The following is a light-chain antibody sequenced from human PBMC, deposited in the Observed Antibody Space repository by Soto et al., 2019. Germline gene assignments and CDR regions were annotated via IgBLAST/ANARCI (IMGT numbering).Light chain of an antibody. CDR3: QQRSNWRIT. CDR1: QSVSSY. J-gene: IGKJ5*01. CDR2: DAS. V-gene: IGKV3-11*01. Sequence: IVLTQYPATLSLSPGERATLSCSASQSVSSYLAWYQQKPGQAPRLLIYDASNRATGIPARFSGSGSGTDFTLTISSLEPEDFAVYYCQQRSNWRITFGQGTRLEIK.